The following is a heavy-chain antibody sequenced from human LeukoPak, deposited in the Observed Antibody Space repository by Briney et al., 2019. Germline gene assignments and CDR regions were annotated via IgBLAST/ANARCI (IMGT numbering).Heavy chain of an antibody. J-gene: IGHJ6*03. V-gene: IGHV3-23*01. CDR2: ISGDGGSI. CDR3: ASDMIARNYYYMDV. CDR1: GFTFSSYA. D-gene: IGHD3-22*01. Sequence: GGSLTLSCAASGFTFSSYAMTWVRQLPGKGLEWVSAISGDGGSIYYADSVKGRFTISRDNSKDTLFLRMNSLRAEDTAVYYCASDMIARNYYYMDVWGKGTTVTVSS.